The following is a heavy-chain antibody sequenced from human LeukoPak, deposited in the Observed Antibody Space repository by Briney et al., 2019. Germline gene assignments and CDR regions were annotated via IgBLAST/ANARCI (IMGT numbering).Heavy chain of an antibody. J-gene: IGHJ4*02. V-gene: IGHV4-39*07. Sequence: PSETLSLTCTVSGGSISSSSYYWGWIRQPPGKGLEWIGSIYYSGSTYYNPSLKSRVTISVDTSKNQFSLKLSSVTAADTAVYYCARVLDSSGYYHYFDYWGQGTLVTVSS. D-gene: IGHD3-22*01. CDR2: IYYSGST. CDR1: GGSISSSSYY. CDR3: ARVLDSSGYYHYFDY.